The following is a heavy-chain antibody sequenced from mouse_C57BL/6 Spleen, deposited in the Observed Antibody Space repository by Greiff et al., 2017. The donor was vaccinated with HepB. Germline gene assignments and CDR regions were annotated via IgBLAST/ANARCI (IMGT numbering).Heavy chain of an antibody. CDR1: GYTFTSYW. CDR3: ARWITTVYAMDY. V-gene: IGHV1-64*01. J-gene: IGHJ4*01. D-gene: IGHD1-1*01. CDR2: IHPNSGST. Sequence: VQLQQPGAELVKPGASVKLSCKASGYTFTSYWMHWVKQRPGQGLEWIGMIHPNSGSTNYNEKFKSKATLTVDKSSSTAYMQLSSLTSEDSAVYYCARWITTVYAMDYWGQGTSVTVSS.